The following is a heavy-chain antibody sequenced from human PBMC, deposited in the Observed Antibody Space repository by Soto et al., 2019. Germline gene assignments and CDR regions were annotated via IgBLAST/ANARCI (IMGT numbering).Heavy chain of an antibody. J-gene: IGHJ4*02. D-gene: IGHD3-9*01. V-gene: IGHV4-39*01. Sequence: SETLSLTCTVSGGSISSSSYYWGWIRQPPGKGLEWIGSIYYSGSTYYNPSLKSRVTISVDTSKNQFSLKLSSVTAADTAVYYCARGTDYDILPGYYSYSDYWGQGTLVTVS. CDR3: ARGTDYDILPGYYSYSDY. CDR2: IYYSGST. CDR1: GGSISSSSYY.